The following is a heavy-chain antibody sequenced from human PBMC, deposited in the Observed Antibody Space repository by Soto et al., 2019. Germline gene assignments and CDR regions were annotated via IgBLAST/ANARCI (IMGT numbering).Heavy chain of an antibody. J-gene: IGHJ4*02. CDR3: ARRWNYYLDC. CDR2: ISYDGGD. V-gene: IGHV3-33*05. Sequence: QMQLVESGGGVVQPGRSLRLSCVASGFPFREFGMHWVRQAPGKGLEWGALISYDGGDYADSVKGRFTISRDDSRDTLFLHMDNLGSYDTGVYYCARRWNYYLDCWGQGTLVAVSS. CDR1: GFPFREFG. D-gene: IGHD1-1*01.